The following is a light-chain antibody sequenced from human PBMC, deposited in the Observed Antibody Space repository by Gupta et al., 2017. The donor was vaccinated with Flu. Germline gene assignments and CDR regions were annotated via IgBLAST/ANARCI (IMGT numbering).Light chain of an antibody. V-gene: IGKV1-39*01. CDR3: QQSDSAPRT. CDR1: QSINNY. Sequence: GDRVTITCRARQSINNYLNWYQQKPGKAPKLLIYGASSLQSGVPSRFSGSGYGTDFTLTISSLQPEDFATYYCQQSDSAPRTFGQGTKVEIK. CDR2: GAS. J-gene: IGKJ1*01.